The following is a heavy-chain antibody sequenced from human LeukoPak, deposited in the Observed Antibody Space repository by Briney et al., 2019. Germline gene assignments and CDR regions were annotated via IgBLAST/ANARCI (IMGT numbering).Heavy chain of an antibody. V-gene: IGHV3-15*01. Sequence: GGFLRLSCAASGFTFSNAWMNWVRQAPGKGLEWVGRIKSKTDGGTTDYAAPVKGRFTISRDDSKNTLYLQMNSLKTEDTAVYYCTTEVGSSGYPDYWGQGTLVTVSS. CDR3: TTEVGSSGYPDY. D-gene: IGHD3-22*01. J-gene: IGHJ4*02. CDR1: GFTFSNAW. CDR2: IKSKTDGGTT.